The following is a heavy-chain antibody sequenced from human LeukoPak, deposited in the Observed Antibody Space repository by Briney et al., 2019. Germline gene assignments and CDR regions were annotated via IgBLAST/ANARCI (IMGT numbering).Heavy chain of an antibody. Sequence: GGSLRLSCAASGFTFSSYGMHWVRQAPGKGLEWVAFIRYDGSNKYYADSVKGRFTISRDNSKNTLYLQMNSLRAEDTAVYYCAAPTYSSSWYEDYWGQGTLVTVSS. CDR1: GFTFSSYG. D-gene: IGHD6-13*01. CDR3: AAPTYSSSWYEDY. J-gene: IGHJ4*02. V-gene: IGHV3-30*02. CDR2: IRYDGSNK.